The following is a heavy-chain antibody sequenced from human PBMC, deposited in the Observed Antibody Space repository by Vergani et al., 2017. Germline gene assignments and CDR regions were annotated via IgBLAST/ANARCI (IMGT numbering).Heavy chain of an antibody. D-gene: IGHD4-11*01. CDR2: IVHTGRP. V-gene: IGHV4-34*12. CDR1: GGSFTSYH. Sequence: QVQLQQWGGGLLKPSETLSLTCVVNGGSFTSYHWTWIRQSPGEGLEWVGDIVHTGRPNYNPSLKSRLTMSLDKSPNQFSLTLNSMTATDTAIYFCARVNTETNGHLYYYYYMDVWGQGTAVTVS. CDR3: ARVNTETNGHLYYYYYMDV. J-gene: IGHJ6*03.